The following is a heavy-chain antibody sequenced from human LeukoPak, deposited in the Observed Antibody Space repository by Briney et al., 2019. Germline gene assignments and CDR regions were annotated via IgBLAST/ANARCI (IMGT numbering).Heavy chain of an antibody. CDR2: VIPIFGTA. J-gene: IGHJ3*02. Sequence: SVKVSCKASGGTFSSYAISWVRQAPGQGLEWMGGVIPIFGTANYAQKLQGRVTMTTDTSTSTAYMELRSLRSDDTAVYYCARPQSPSGWHDAFDIWGQGTMVTVSS. CDR3: ARPQSPSGWHDAFDI. CDR1: GGTFSSYA. V-gene: IGHV1-69*05. D-gene: IGHD6-19*01.